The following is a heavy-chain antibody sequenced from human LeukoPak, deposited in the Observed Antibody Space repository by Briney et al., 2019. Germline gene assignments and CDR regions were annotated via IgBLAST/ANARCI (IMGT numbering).Heavy chain of an antibody. J-gene: IGHJ5*02. D-gene: IGHD2-8*01. CDR1: GFTVRSNY. Sequence: GGSLRLSCAASGFTVRSNYMSWVRQSPGKGLEWVSVIYSGGGTYYPDSVRGRLTISRDNSKNTLYLQMNSLRAEDTAVYYCASNGYPSGWFDPWGQGTLVTVSS. V-gene: IGHV3-53*01. CDR3: ASNGYPSGWFDP. CDR2: IYSGGGT.